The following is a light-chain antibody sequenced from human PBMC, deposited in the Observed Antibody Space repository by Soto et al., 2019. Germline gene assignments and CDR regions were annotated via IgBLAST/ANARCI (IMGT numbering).Light chain of an antibody. CDR1: TSNIGSNA. V-gene: IGLV1-44*01. J-gene: IGLJ2*01. CDR3: ATWDDSLNVWI. CDR2: SNT. Sequence: QSVLTQPPSASAPPGQRVTISCSGSTSNIGSNAANWYQQLPGTAPKLLIYSNTQRPSGVPDRITGSKSGTSASLAISGLQSEDESTYYCATWDDSLNVWIFGGGTKVTVL.